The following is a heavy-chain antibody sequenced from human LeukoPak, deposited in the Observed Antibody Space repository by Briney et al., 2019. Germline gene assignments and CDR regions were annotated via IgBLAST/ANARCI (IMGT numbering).Heavy chain of an antibody. V-gene: IGHV4-34*01. J-gene: IGHJ4*02. CDR2: INHSGST. D-gene: IGHD3-10*01. Sequence: PSETLSLTCAVYGGSFSGYYWSWIRQPPGKGLEWIEEINHSGSTNYNPSLKSRVTISVDTSKNQFSLKLSSVTAADTAVYYCARGESQIIWFGENYFDYWGQGTLVTVSS. CDR3: ARGESQIIWFGENYFDY. CDR1: GGSFSGYY.